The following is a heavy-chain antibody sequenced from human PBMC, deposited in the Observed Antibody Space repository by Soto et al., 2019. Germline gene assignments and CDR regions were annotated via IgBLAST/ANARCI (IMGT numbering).Heavy chain of an antibody. CDR1: GFTFSSYW. V-gene: IGHV3-7*01. CDR3: ARDLVVVAATGNWYYFDY. Sequence: RLSCAASGFTFSSYWMSWVRQAPGKGLEWVANIKQDGSEKYYVDSVKGRFTISRDNAKNSLYLQMNSLRAEDTAVYYCARDLVVVAATGNWYYFDYWGQGTMVTVYS. D-gene: IGHD2-15*01. J-gene: IGHJ4*02. CDR2: IKQDGSEK.